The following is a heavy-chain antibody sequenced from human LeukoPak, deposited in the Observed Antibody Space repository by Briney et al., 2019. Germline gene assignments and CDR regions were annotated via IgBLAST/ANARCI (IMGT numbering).Heavy chain of an antibody. J-gene: IGHJ6*02. Sequence: GGSLRLSCAASGFTFTTYWMHWMRQTPGKGLEWVAVIWYDGSNKYYADSVKGRFTISRDNSKSTLYLQMNSLRAEDTAVYYCARTRYCSGGSCYYYDMDVWGQGTTVTVSS. CDR2: IWYDGSNK. V-gene: IGHV3-33*08. CDR3: ARTRYCSGGSCYYYDMDV. D-gene: IGHD2-15*01. CDR1: GFTFTTYW.